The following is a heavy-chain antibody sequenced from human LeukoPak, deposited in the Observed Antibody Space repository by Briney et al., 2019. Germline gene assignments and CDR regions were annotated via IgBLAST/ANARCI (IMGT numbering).Heavy chain of an antibody. Sequence: GRSLRLSCAASGFTFNTYTMHWVRQAPGEGLQWVALMSYDRSNERYADSVKGRFTISRDNSKNTLYLQMTSLRLEDTAVYYCAREGSRSDDAFDIWGQGTLVTVSS. CDR1: GFTFNTYT. J-gene: IGHJ3*02. CDR3: AREGSRSDDAFDI. CDR2: MSYDRSNE. V-gene: IGHV3-30*04.